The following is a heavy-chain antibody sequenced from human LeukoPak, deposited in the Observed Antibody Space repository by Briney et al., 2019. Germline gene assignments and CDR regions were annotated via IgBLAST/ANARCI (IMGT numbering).Heavy chain of an antibody. CDR1: GFTVSSNY. CDR3: ARAVSGPFDY. Sequence: GGSLRLSCAAFGFTVSSNYMSWVRQAPGKGLEWVSVIYSGGSTYYADSVKGRFTISRDNSKNTLYLQMNSLRAEDTAVYYCARAVSGPFDYWGQGTLVTVSS. CDR2: IYSGGST. D-gene: IGHD2/OR15-2a*01. V-gene: IGHV3-53*01. J-gene: IGHJ4*02.